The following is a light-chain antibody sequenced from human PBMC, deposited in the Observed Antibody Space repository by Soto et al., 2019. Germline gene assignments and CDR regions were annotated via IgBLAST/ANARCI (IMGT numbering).Light chain of an antibody. CDR1: QSISSW. V-gene: IGKV1-5*01. CDR3: QQYNSYWA. Sequence: DIQMTQSPSTLSASVGDRVTITCRASQSISSWLAWYQQKPGKAPKLLIYDASSLESGVPSRFSGSGSGTIFTLPISSLQPDDFATYYCQQYNSYWAFGQGTKVDIK. CDR2: DAS. J-gene: IGKJ1*01.